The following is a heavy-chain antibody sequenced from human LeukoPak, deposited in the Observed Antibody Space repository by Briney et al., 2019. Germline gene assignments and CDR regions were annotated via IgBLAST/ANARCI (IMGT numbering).Heavy chain of an antibody. J-gene: IGHJ6*03. D-gene: IGHD6-13*01. V-gene: IGHV4-4*07. Sequence: PSETLSLTCTVSGGSFSSYYWSWIRQPAGKGLEWIGRIYTSGSTNYNPSLKSRVTMSVDTSKNQFSLKLSSVTAADTAVYYCAREDIAAAGTGAYYYYYMDVWGKGTTVTVSS. CDR3: AREDIAAAGTGAYYYYYMDV. CDR1: GGSFSSYY. CDR2: IYTSGST.